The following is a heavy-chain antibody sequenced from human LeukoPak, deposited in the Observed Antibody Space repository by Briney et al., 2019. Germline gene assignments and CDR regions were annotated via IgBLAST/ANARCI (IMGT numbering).Heavy chain of an antibody. CDR3: ARDPSSSWTGGDWFDP. CDR2: ISSSGSTI. J-gene: IGHJ5*02. CDR1: GFTFSSFE. D-gene: IGHD6-13*01. V-gene: IGHV3-48*03. Sequence: PGGSLRLSCAASGFTFSSFEMNWVRQAPGKGLEWVSYISSSGSTIYYADPVKGRFTISRDNAKNSLYLQMNSLRAEDTAVYYCARDPSSSWTGGDWFDPWGQGTLVTVSS.